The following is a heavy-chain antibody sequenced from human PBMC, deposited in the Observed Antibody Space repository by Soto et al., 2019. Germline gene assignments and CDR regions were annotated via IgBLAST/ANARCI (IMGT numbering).Heavy chain of an antibody. CDR2: IAYDGSNK. Sequence: QVQLVESGGGVVQPGRSLRLSCAASGFTFSSYAMHWVRQAPGKGLEWVAVIAYDGSNKYYADSVKGRFTISRDNSKNTLYLQMNSLSAEDTAVYYCANRDYDILTGYVWGQGTLVTVSS. CDR1: GFTFSSYA. D-gene: IGHD3-9*01. CDR3: ANRDYDILTGYV. J-gene: IGHJ4*02. V-gene: IGHV3-30-3*01.